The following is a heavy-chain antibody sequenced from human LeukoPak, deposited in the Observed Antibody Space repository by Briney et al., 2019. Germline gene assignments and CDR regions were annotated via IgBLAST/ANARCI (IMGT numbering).Heavy chain of an antibody. V-gene: IGHV1-69*13. J-gene: IGHJ3*02. CDR1: GGTFSSYA. CDR2: IIPIFGTA. CDR3: AALGLGAYYYDSSGYMDHDAFDI. D-gene: IGHD3-22*01. Sequence: SVKVSCKASGGTFSSYAISWVRQAPGQGLEWMGGIIPIFGTANYAQKFQGRVTITADESTSTAYMELSSLRSEDTAVYYCAALGLGAYYYDSSGYMDHDAFDIWGQGTMVTVSS.